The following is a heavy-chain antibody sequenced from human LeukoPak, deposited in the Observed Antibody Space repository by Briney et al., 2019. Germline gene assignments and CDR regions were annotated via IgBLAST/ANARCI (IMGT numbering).Heavy chain of an antibody. CDR3: ARGRTYCSSTSCYTGYFDY. CDR1: GGTFSSYA. J-gene: IGHJ4*02. Sequence: VASVKVSCKASGGTFSSYAISWVRQAPGQGLEWMGGIIPIFGTANYAQKFQGRVTITTDESTSTAYMELSSPRSEDTAVYYCARGRTYCSSTSCYTGYFDYWGQGTLVTVSS. CDR2: IIPIFGTA. V-gene: IGHV1-69*05. D-gene: IGHD2-2*02.